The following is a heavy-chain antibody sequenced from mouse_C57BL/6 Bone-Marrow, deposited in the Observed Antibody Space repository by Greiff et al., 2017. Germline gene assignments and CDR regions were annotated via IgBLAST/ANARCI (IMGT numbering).Heavy chain of an antibody. Sequence: QVQLQHPGAELVKPGASVKLSCKASGYTFTSYWMHWVKQRPGQGLEWIGMIHPNSGSTNYNEKFKSKATLTVDKSSSTAYMQLSSLTSEDSAVYYCAFYYYGRGAMDYWGQGTSVTVSS. D-gene: IGHD1-1*01. CDR3: AFYYYGRGAMDY. V-gene: IGHV1-64*01. CDR1: GYTFTSYW. CDR2: IHPNSGST. J-gene: IGHJ4*01.